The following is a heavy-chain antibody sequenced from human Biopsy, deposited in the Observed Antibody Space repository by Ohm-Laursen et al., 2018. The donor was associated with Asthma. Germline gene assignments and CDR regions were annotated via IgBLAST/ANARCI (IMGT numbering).Heavy chain of an antibody. CDR3: ARDFVDSAMDYFDY. CDR2: ISYSGST. V-gene: IGHV4-61*01. Sequence: GTLSLTCTVSGGSVSSGSHYWSWIRQPPGKGLEWIGYISYSGSTNYNTSLKSRVTISVDTSKNQFSLKLSSVTAADTAVYYCARDFVDSAMDYFDYWGQGTLVTVSS. CDR1: GGSVSSGSHY. D-gene: IGHD5-18*01. J-gene: IGHJ4*02.